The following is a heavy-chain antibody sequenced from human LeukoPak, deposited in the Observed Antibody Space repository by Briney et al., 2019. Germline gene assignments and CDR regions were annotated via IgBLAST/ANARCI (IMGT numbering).Heavy chain of an antibody. J-gene: IGHJ2*01. CDR3: ARDQGQGYCSGGSCYLRYFDL. Sequence: SETLSLTCTVSGGSISSYYWNWIRQPPGKGLEWIGYVYSSGSTIYNPSLNRRVTMSVDTSKNQLSLKLSSVTAADTAVYYCARDQGQGYCSGGSCYLRYFDLWGRGTLVTVSS. CDR1: GGSISSYY. CDR2: VYSSGST. D-gene: IGHD2-15*01. V-gene: IGHV4-59*01.